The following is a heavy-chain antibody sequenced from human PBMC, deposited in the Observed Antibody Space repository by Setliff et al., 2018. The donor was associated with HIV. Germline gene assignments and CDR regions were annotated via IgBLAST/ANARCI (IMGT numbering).Heavy chain of an antibody. CDR1: GYRFIDYY. V-gene: IGHV1-2*02. CDR2: CNPKRGDS. D-gene: IGHD3-9*01. Sequence: ASVKVSCKASGYRFIDYYMHWLRQAPGQGLEWVGGCNPKRGDSFYAQKFQGRVIISMDTSTSTTYMDLPRLTTDDTAIYFCARKQEIEGFVTKIAFDLWGQGTLVTVSS. J-gene: IGHJ4*02. CDR3: ARKQEIEGFVTKIAFDL.